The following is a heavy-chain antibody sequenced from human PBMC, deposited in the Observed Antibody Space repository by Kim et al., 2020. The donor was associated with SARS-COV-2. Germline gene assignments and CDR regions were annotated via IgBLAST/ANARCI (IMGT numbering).Heavy chain of an antibody. CDR3: TSLYTSSQIDY. J-gene: IGHJ4*02. Sequence: SETLSLTCTVSGGSISSSSYFWGWIRQPPGKGLEWIGNIYYSGSTYYNPSLKSRVTIAIDTSKNQFSLKLSSVTAADTAVYYCTSLYTSSQIDYWGQGTL. CDR1: GGSISSSSYF. V-gene: IGHV4-39*01. CDR2: IYYSGST. D-gene: IGHD6-13*01.